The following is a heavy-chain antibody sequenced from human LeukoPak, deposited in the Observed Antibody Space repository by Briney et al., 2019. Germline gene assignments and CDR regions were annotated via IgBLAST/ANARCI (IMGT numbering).Heavy chain of an antibody. D-gene: IGHD3-3*01. V-gene: IGHV5-51*01. J-gene: IGHJ4*02. CDR3: ARCAVNYDFWSGYYQAWTYYFDY. CDR1: GYSFTSYW. Sequence: GESLKISCQGSGYSFTSYWIGWVRQLPGKGLEWMGIIYPGDSDTRYSPSFQGQVTISADKSISTAYLQWSSLKASDTAMYYCARCAVNYDFWSGYYQAWTYYFDYWGQGTLVTVSS. CDR2: IYPGDSDT.